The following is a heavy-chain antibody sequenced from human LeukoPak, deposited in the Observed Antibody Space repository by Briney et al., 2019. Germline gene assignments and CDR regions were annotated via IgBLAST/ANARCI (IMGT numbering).Heavy chain of an antibody. J-gene: IGHJ4*02. CDR1: GFTFSSYA. D-gene: IGHD3-10*01. CDR3: AREGTMVRGVIIRFFDY. CDR2: ISYDGSNK. Sequence: PGRSLRLSSAASGFTFSSYAMHWVRQAPGKGLEWVAVISYDGSNKYYADSVKGRFTISRDNSKNTLYLQMNSLRAEDTAVYYCAREGTMVRGVIIRFFDYWGQGTLVTVSS. V-gene: IGHV3-30*04.